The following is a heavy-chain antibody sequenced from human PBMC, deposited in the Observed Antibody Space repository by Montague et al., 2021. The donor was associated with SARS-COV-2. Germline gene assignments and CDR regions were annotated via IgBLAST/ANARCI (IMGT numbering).Heavy chain of an antibody. CDR3: ARGSGWMGNAFDI. V-gene: IGHV4-30-2*01. J-gene: IGHJ3*02. Sequence: TLSLTSAVSGGSISSGGYSWSWIRQPPGKGLEWIGYIYHSGSTYYNPSLKSRVTISVERSKNQFSLKLSSVTAADTAVYYCARGSGWMGNAFDIWGQGTMVTVSS. CDR1: GGSISSGGYS. CDR2: IYHSGST. D-gene: IGHD6-19*01.